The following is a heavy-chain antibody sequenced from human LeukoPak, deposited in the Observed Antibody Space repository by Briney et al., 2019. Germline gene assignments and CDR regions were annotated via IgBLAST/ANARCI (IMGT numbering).Heavy chain of an antibody. CDR2: ISGSGGST. CDR1: GFTFSSYA. V-gene: IGHV3-23*01. Sequence: PGGSLRLSCAASGFTFSSYAMSWVRQAPGKGLEWVSAISGSGGSTYYADSVKGRFTISRDNSKNTLYLQMNSLRAEDTAVYYCAKSTGYSSSWYGRNWFDPWGQGTLVTVSS. D-gene: IGHD6-13*01. J-gene: IGHJ5*02. CDR3: AKSTGYSSSWYGRNWFDP.